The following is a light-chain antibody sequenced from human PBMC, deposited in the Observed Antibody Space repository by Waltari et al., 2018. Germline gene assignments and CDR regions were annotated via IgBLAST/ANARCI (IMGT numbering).Light chain of an antibody. J-gene: IGLJ3*02. CDR3: CSYAGSYTWV. V-gene: IGLV2-11*01. CDR2: DVA. Sequence: QSALSQPHSVSGSPGQSVTISCIGTSGDVGANNYFSWYQHHPGKAPKVMIYDVARRPSGVPDRFAGSRSGNTASLTISGLQADDEADDYCCSYAGSYTWVFGGGTRLTVL. CDR1: SGDVGANNY.